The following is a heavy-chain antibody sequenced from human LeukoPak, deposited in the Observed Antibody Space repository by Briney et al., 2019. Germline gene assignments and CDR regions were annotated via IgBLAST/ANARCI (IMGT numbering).Heavy chain of an antibody. CDR3: AKEGPDYSVAAGLEY. CDR1: GFTFSHYG. D-gene: IGHD6-13*01. V-gene: IGHV3-30*02. J-gene: IGHJ4*02. CDR2: IRYDGTNE. Sequence: PGGSLRLSCAASGFTFSHYGMYWVRQAPGKGLEWVAFIRYDGTNEYNAAVKGRFTVSRDNSKNTLYLQMNSLRGDDTAVYYCAKEGPDYSVAAGLEYWGQGTLVTVSS.